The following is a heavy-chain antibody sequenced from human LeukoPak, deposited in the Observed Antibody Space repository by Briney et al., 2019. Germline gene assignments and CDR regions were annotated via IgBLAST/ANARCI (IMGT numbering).Heavy chain of an antibody. CDR1: AFTVSNYG. J-gene: IGHJ4*02. CDR3: ANYGSVSYFAY. Sequence: GGSLRLSCAASAFTVSNYGMHWVRQAPGKGLEWVALISYDGSNKYYADSVKGRFTISRDNSKNTLYLQMIRLRAEDTAVYYCANYGSVSYFAYWGQGTLVTVSS. CDR2: ISYDGSNK. V-gene: IGHV3-30*18. D-gene: IGHD3-10*01.